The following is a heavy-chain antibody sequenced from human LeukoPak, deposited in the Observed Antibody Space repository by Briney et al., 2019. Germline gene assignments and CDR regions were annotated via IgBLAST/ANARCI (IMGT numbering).Heavy chain of an antibody. CDR1: GFTFSSYA. CDR2: ISGSGGST. D-gene: IGHD2-15*01. Sequence: GGSLRLSCAASGFTFSSYAMSWVRQAPGKGLEWVSAISGSGGSTYYADSVKGRFTISRDNSKNTLYLQMNSLRAEDTAVYYCARHCSGGSCYDHDYWGQGTLVTVSS. V-gene: IGHV3-23*01. CDR3: ARHCSGGSCYDHDY. J-gene: IGHJ4*02.